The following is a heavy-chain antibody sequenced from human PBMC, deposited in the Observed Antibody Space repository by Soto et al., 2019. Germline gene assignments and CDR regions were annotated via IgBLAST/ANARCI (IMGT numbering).Heavy chain of an antibody. J-gene: IGHJ4*02. Sequence: ASVKVSCKASGGTFSSYAISWVRQAPGQGLEWMGGIIPIFGTANYAQKFQGRVTITADESTSTAYMELSSLRSEDTAVYYCAGFTDQLLDYWGQGALVTVSS. D-gene: IGHD2-2*01. CDR1: GGTFSSYA. CDR3: AGFTDQLLDY. V-gene: IGHV1-69*13. CDR2: IIPIFGTA.